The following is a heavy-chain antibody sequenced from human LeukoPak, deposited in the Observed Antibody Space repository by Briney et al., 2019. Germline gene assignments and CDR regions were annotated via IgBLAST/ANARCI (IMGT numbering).Heavy chain of an antibody. J-gene: IGHJ6*02. CDR2: IYSGGST. CDR3: ATDLGYSSSWYGSYYYYYGMDV. CDR1: GGSFSGYY. D-gene: IGHD6-13*01. Sequence: ETLSLTCAVYGGSFSGYYWSWVRQAPGKGLEWVSVIYSGGSTYYADSVKGRFTISRDNSKNTLYLQMNSLRAEDTAVYYCATDLGYSSSWYGSYYYYYGMDVWGQGTTVTVSS. V-gene: IGHV3-53*01.